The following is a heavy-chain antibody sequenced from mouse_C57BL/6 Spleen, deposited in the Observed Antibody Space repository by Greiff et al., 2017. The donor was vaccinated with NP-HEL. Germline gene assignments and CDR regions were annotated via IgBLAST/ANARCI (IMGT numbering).Heavy chain of an antibody. CDR3: ARPHYGSSSFFAY. V-gene: IGHV5-17*01. CDR2: ISSGSSTI. J-gene: IGHJ3*01. D-gene: IGHD1-1*01. Sequence: EVHLVESGGGLVKPGGSLKLSCAASGFTFSDYGMHWVRQAPEKGLEWVAYISSGSSTIYYADTVKGRFTISRDNAKNTLFLQMTSLRSEDTAMYYCARPHYGSSSFFAYWGQGTLVTVSA. CDR1: GFTFSDYG.